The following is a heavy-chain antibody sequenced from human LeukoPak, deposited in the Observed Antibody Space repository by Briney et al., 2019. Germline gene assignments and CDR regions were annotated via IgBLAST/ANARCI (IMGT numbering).Heavy chain of an antibody. J-gene: IGHJ3*02. Sequence: GGSLRLSCAASAFTSSIYTMRWVPEAPGKGLEYVSAISSNGGSTYYANSVKGRFTNSRDSSKNTLYLQMGSLRAEDMAVYYCASSYGSGRNHHDALDIWGQGTMVTVSS. CDR2: ISSNGGST. D-gene: IGHD3-10*01. CDR1: AFTSSIYT. CDR3: ASSYGSGRNHHDALDI. V-gene: IGHV3-64*01.